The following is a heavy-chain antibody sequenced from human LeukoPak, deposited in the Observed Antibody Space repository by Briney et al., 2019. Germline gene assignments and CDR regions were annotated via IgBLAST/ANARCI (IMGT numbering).Heavy chain of an antibody. V-gene: IGHV3-30*02. J-gene: IGHJ5*02. CDR2: IRDDGSNK. CDR3: AKGTVAGRQRAPPKEWFDP. CDR1: GFTFNIYG. D-gene: IGHD6-6*01. Sequence: PGGSLRLSCAASGFTFNIYGIHWVRQAPGKGLEWVAFIRDDGSNKYYADSVKGRFTISRDNSKNTLYLQMNSLRAEDSAVYYCAKGTVAGRQRAPPKEWFDPWGQGTLVTVSS.